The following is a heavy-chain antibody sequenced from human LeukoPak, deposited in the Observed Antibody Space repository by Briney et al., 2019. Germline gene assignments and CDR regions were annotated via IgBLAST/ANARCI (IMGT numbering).Heavy chain of an antibody. D-gene: IGHD5-12*01. J-gene: IGHJ4*02. CDR1: GYSFTTYW. Sequence: GESLNISCKGSGYSFTTYWIGWVRQMPGKGLEWMGIIYPDDSDTRYSPSFQGQVTMSADKSITTAYLQWSSLKAPDTAMYYCARQGYSGYEYSFDYWGQGTLVTVSS. CDR3: ARQGYSGYEYSFDY. V-gene: IGHV5-51*01. CDR2: IYPDDSDT.